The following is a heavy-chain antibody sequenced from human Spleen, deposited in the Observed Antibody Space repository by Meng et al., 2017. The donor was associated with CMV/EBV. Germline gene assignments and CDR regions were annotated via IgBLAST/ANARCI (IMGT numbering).Heavy chain of an antibody. D-gene: IGHD4-17*01. J-gene: IGHJ3*01. CDR3: ARDQGEVGDLDAFDL. V-gene: IGHV4-39*07. CDR2: IYYSEST. CDR1: RGSISTSNYF. Sequence: SETLSLTCTVSRGSISTSNYFWGWIRQPPGKGLEWIGNIYYSESTYYNPSLKSRVTISVDTSKNYFSLRLSSLTAADTAVYYCARDQGEVGDLDAFDLWGQGTMVTVSS.